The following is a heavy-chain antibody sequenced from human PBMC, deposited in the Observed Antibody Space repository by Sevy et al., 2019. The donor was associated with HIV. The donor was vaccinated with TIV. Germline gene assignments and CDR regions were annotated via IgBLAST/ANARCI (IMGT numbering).Heavy chain of an antibody. Sequence: GGSLRLSCAASGFTFSSYAMHWVRQAPGKGLEWVAVISDDGSNKYYADSVKGRFTISRDNSKNTLYLQMNSLRAEDTAFYYCARDRTIFGVVSNAFDIWGQGTMVTVSS. CDR1: GFTFSSYA. CDR3: ARDRTIFGVVSNAFDI. CDR2: ISDDGSNK. V-gene: IGHV3-30-3*01. J-gene: IGHJ3*02. D-gene: IGHD3-3*01.